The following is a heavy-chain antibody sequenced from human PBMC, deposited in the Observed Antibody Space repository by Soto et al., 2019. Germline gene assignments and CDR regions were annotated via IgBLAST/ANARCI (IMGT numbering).Heavy chain of an antibody. D-gene: IGHD2-8*01. CDR1: GFTFSDYA. J-gene: IGHJ4*02. Sequence: GGSLRLSCAASGFTFSDYAMGWVRQAPGKGLQWVSSFSGNDGSTYYSDSVKGRFTISRDNSKSTLYLHLSSLRAEDTAIYYCAKDNHPGVTGLFDFWGRGTLVTVSS. V-gene: IGHV3-23*01. CDR3: AKDNHPGVTGLFDF. CDR2: FSGNDGST.